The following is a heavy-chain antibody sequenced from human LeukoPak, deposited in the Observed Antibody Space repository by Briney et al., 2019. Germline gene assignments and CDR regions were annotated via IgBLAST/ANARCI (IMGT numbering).Heavy chain of an antibody. CDR3: ARDTQVGATSPNWLDP. J-gene: IGHJ5*02. Sequence: ASVKVSCKASGYTFTSYGISWVRQAPGQGLEWMGWISAYNGNTNYAQKLQGRVTMTTDTSTSTAYMELRSLRSDDTAVYYCARDTQVGATSPNWLDPWGQGTLVTVSS. CDR1: GYTFTSYG. V-gene: IGHV1-18*01. CDR2: ISAYNGNT. D-gene: IGHD1-26*01.